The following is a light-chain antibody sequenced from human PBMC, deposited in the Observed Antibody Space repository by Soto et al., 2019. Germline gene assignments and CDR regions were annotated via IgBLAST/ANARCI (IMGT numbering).Light chain of an antibody. Sequence: IVMNQSTISLPVTPGEPASISCRSSQSLLHSNGYNYLDWYLQKPGQSPQLLIYLGSNRSSGVPDRFSGSGSGTDFTLKISRVEAEDVGGYYFMQALQTRLTFGGGTKVEIK. CDR1: QSLLHSNGYNY. CDR2: LGS. CDR3: MQALQTRLT. J-gene: IGKJ4*01. V-gene: IGKV2-28*01.